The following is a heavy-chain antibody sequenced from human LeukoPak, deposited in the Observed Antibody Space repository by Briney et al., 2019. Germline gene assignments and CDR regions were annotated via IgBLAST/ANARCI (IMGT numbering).Heavy chain of an antibody. CDR3: AKAARIAAAVVFSWFDP. D-gene: IGHD6-13*01. Sequence: GGSLRLSCAASGFTFSSYSMNWVRQAPGKGLEWVSSISSSSSYIYYADSVKGRFTISRDNAKNSLYLQMNSLRAEDTAVYYCAKAARIAAAVVFSWFDPWGQGTLVTVSS. CDR1: GFTFSSYS. CDR2: ISSSSSYI. J-gene: IGHJ5*02. V-gene: IGHV3-21*01.